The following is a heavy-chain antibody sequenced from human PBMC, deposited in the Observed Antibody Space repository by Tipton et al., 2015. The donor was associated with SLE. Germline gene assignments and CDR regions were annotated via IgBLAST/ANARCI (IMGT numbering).Heavy chain of an antibody. V-gene: IGHV4-34*01. CDR1: GGSFSGYY. D-gene: IGHD6-19*01. J-gene: IGHJ4*02. CDR3: SRGGRSGDRRWTS. CDR2: SNHSGSA. Sequence: TLSLTCAVYGGSFSGYYWTWIRQSPNTGLEWIGESNHSGSANYNPSLKSRVTMAIETSQNQFSLKVISVTAADTAVYYCSRGGRSGDRRWTSWRQGYLVTVSS.